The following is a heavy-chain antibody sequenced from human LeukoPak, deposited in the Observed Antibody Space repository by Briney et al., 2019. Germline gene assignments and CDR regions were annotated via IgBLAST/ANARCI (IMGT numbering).Heavy chain of an antibody. CDR2: ISGSGGSK. D-gene: IGHD5-18*01. J-gene: IGHJ4*02. CDR3: AKDPTAMVTGGDY. CDR1: GFNFSNYD. V-gene: IGHV3-23*01. Sequence: GGSLRLSCAASGFNFSNYDMSWVRQAPGKGLEWVSDISGSGGSKYYADSVKGRFTISRDNSKNTLYLQMNSLRAEDTAVYYCAKDPTAMVTGGDYWGQGTLVTVSS.